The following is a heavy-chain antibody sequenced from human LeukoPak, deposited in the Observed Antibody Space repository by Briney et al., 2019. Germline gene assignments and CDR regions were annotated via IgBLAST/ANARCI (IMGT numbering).Heavy chain of an antibody. J-gene: IGHJ4*02. V-gene: IGHV3-30-3*01. CDR3: AKDQTKYISSWEY. CDR1: GFTFSSYA. D-gene: IGHD6-13*01. CDR2: ISYDGSNK. Sequence: GGSLRLSCAASGFTFSSYAMHWVRQAPGKGLEWVAVISYDGSNKYYADSVKGRFTISRDNSKNTLYLQMNSLRAEDTAVYYCAKDQTKYISSWEYWGQGTLVTVSS.